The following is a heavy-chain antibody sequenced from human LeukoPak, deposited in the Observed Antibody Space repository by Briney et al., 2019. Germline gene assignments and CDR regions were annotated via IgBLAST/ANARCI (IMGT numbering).Heavy chain of an antibody. Sequence: ASVKVSCKASGYTFSNYGISWVRQAPGQGLEWMGWISAYNGNTNYAQKLQGRVTMTTDTSTSTAYMELRSLRSDDTAVYYCARDQAVAGTGGFDYWGQGTLVTVSS. CDR2: ISAYNGNT. CDR1: GYTFSNYG. D-gene: IGHD6-19*01. J-gene: IGHJ4*02. V-gene: IGHV1-18*01. CDR3: ARDQAVAGTGGFDY.